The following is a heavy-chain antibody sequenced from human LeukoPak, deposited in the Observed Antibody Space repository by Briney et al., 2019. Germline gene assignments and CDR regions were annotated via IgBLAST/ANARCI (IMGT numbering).Heavy chain of an antibody. Sequence: AAGTVSFKASGYTFTSYGISWVRQAPGQGLEWMGWISAYNGNTNYAQKLQGRVTMTTDTSTSTAYMELRSLRSDDTAVYYCARDRWAYYGSGSYQGYFDYWGQGPLVPVSS. CDR2: ISAYNGNT. CDR3: ARDRWAYYGSGSYQGYFDY. J-gene: IGHJ4*02. CDR1: GYTFTSYG. D-gene: IGHD3-10*01. V-gene: IGHV1-18*01.